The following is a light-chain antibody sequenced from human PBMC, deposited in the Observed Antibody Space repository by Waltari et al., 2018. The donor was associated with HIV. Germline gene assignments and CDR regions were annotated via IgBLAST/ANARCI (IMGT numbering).Light chain of an antibody. CDR1: TSDVGGYNY. CDR2: DGT. J-gene: IGLJ2*01. CDR3: CSYAGTYTI. V-gene: IGLV2-11*01. Sequence: QSALTQPPSVSGSLGQTVNISCTGTTSDVGGYNYVSWYQHHPGKAPKLMIFDGTKRPSGVPDRFSGSKSDNTASLTIAGLQTEDEADYYCCSYAGTYTIFGGGTNLAVL.